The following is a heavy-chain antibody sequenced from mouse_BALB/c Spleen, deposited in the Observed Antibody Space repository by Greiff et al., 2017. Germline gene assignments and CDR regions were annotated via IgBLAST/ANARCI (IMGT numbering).Heavy chain of an antibody. CDR3: ARYYYGSSYNFDV. V-gene: IGHV2-6-7*01. CDR1: GFSLTGYG. J-gene: IGHJ1*01. CDR2: IWGDGST. D-gene: IGHD1-1*01. Sequence: QVQLQQSGPGLVAPSQSLSITCTVSGFSLTGYGVNWVRQPPGKGLEWLGMIWGDGSTDYNSALKSRLSISKDNSKSQVFLKMNSLQTDDTARYYCARYYYGSSYNFDVWGAGTTVTVSS.